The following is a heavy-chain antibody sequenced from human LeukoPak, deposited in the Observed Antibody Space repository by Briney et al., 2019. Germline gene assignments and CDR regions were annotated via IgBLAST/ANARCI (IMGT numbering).Heavy chain of an antibody. D-gene: IGHD2-2*01. CDR3: ASLIAPAQYCSSTSCYSYNWFDP. CDR1: GGSFSGYY. V-gene: IGHV4-34*01. J-gene: IGHJ5*02. Sequence: PSETLSLTCAVYGGSFSGYYWSWIRQPPGKGLEWIGEINHSGSTNYNPSLKSRVTISVDTSKNQFSLKLSSVTAADTAVYYYASLIAPAQYCSSTSCYSYNWFDPWGQGTLVTVSS. CDR2: INHSGST.